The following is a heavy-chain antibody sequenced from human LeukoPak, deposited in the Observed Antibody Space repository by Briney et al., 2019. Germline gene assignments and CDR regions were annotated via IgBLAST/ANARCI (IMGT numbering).Heavy chain of an antibody. CDR2: INTNTGNP. Sequence: ASVKVSCKASGYTFTSYAMNWVRQAPGQGLEWMGWINTNTGNPTYAQGFTGRFVFSLDTSVSTAYLQISSLKAEDTAVYYCARLSAHDILTGYPILLDYWGQGTLVTVSS. CDR1: GYTFTSYA. CDR3: ARLSAHDILTGYPILLDY. D-gene: IGHD3-9*01. V-gene: IGHV7-4-1*02. J-gene: IGHJ4*02.